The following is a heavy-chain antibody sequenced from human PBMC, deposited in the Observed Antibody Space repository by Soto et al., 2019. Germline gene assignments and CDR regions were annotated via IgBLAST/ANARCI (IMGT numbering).Heavy chain of an antibody. D-gene: IGHD3-10*02. J-gene: IGHJ3*01. CDR3: AKGKSSNYVSHAFDV. CDR1: GFNFNTYA. Sequence: GGSLRLSCAASGFNFNTYAMSWVRQAPGKGLEWVSGISGGGGSIHYVDSVKGRFTISRDNSKNTLYLQMNSLRGGDTAVYYCAKGKSSNYVSHAFDVWGQGTMVTVSS. CDR2: ISGGGGSI. V-gene: IGHV3-23*01.